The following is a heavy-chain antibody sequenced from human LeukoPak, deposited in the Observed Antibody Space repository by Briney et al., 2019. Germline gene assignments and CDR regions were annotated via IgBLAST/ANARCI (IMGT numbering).Heavy chain of an antibody. V-gene: IGHV1-69*04. J-gene: IGHJ1*01. CDR3: ARDRYSSSWYSGYFQH. Sequence: GASVKVSCKASGGTFSSYAISWVRQAPGQGLEWMGRIIPILGIANYAQKFQGRVTITADKSTSTAYMELSSLRSEDTAVYYCARDRYSSSWYSGYFQHWGQGTLVTVSS. CDR2: IIPILGIA. D-gene: IGHD6-13*01. CDR1: GGTFSSYA.